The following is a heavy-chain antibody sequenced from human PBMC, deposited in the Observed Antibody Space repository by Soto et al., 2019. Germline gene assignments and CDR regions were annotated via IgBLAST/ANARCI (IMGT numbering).Heavy chain of an antibody. CDR1: GFTFSDHY. CDR2: IYSGGST. CDR3: ARDYYDSSGSYYGMDV. Sequence: GGSLRLSCAASGFTFSDHYMDWVRQAPGKGLEWVSVIYSGGSTYYADSVKGRFTISRDNSKNTLYLQMNSLRAEDTAVYYCARDYYDSSGSYYGMDVWGQGTTVTVS. D-gene: IGHD3-22*01. V-gene: IGHV3-66*01. J-gene: IGHJ6*02.